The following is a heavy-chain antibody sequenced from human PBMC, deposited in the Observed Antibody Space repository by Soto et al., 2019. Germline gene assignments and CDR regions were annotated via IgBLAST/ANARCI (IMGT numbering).Heavy chain of an antibody. D-gene: IGHD1-7*01. CDR1: GFSLSTSGMC. V-gene: IGHV2-70*01. CDR2: IDWDDDK. Sequence: GPTLVNPTHTLTLTCTFSGFSLSTSGMCVSCMRQPPGKALQWLALIDWDDDKYSRTSLKTRLSISKGTSKNPVVLTKTNMCPVETAPYFCARTQYNWKYTSYFDYWGQGTLVTVS. CDR3: ARTQYNWKYTSYFDY. J-gene: IGHJ4*02.